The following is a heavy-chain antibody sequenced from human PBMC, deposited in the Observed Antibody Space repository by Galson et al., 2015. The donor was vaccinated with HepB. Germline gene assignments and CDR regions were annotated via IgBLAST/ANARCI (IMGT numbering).Heavy chain of an antibody. V-gene: IGHV4-34*01. J-gene: IGHJ4*02. D-gene: IGHD3-10*01. CDR2: INHSGST. CDR1: GGSFSGYY. Sequence: ETLSLTCAVYGGSFSGYYWSWIRQPPGKGLEWIGEINHSGSTSYNPSLKSRVTISVDTSKNQFSLKLSSVTAADTAVYYCARGLRPNYYGSGSRSYYFDYWGQGTLVTVSS. CDR3: ARGLRPNYYGSGSRSYYFDY.